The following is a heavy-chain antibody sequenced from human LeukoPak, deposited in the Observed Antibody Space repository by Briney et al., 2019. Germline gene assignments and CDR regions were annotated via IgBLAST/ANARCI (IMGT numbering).Heavy chain of an antibody. V-gene: IGHV3-30*02. Sequence: GGSLRLSCAASGFTFSSYGMHWVRQAAGKGLEWVAFIRYDGSNKYYADSVKGRFTISRDNSKNTLYLQMNSLRAEDTAVYYCARAYCSSTSCYRYFDLWGRGTPVTVSS. CDR2: IRYDGSNK. CDR3: ARAYCSSTSCYRYFDL. J-gene: IGHJ2*01. CDR1: GFTFSSYG. D-gene: IGHD2-2*02.